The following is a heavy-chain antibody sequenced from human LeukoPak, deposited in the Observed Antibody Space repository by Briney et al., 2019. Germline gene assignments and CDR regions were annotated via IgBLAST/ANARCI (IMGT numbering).Heavy chain of an antibody. V-gene: IGHV2-5*02. D-gene: IGHD5-24*01. CDR1: GFSLSTSGMN. Sequence: SGPTLVNPTQTLTLTCTFSGFSLSTSGMNVGWIRQPPGKALEWLALIYWDDDKRYSPSLKTRLTITKDTSKNQVVLTMTNMDPVDTATYYCAHGHYNSWPFDYWGQGTLVTVSS. J-gene: IGHJ4*02. CDR3: AHGHYNSWPFDY. CDR2: IYWDDDK.